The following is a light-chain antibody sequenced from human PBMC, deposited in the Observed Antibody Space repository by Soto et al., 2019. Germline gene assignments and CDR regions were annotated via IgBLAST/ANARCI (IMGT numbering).Light chain of an antibody. CDR3: QQSSSTPQT. CDR1: QSISSY. CDR2: VAS. J-gene: IGKJ4*01. V-gene: IGKV1-39*01. Sequence: DIQMTQSPSSLSASVGDRVTITCRASQSISSYLSWYQQKPGEAPKLLINVASTLQSGVPSRFSGSGSGTDFTLAISSLQPEDFATYYCQQSSSTPQTSGGGTRVEIK.